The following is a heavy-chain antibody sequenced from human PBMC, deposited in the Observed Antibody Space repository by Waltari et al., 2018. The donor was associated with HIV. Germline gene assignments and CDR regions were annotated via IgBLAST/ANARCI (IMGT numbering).Heavy chain of an antibody. D-gene: IGHD6-19*01. Sequence: EVQLVESGGGLVQPGGSLRLSCAGSGFTFSNYENPWVRQAPGKGLEWISYISAGGTKYYAESVKGRFSISIDNAKNSLYLQMNSLRAEDTAVYYCAKAVGDTSGRYWGGDVWGQGTTVTVSS. V-gene: IGHV3-48*03. CDR1: GFTFSNYE. CDR3: AKAVGDTSGRYWGGDV. J-gene: IGHJ6*02. CDR2: ISAGGTK.